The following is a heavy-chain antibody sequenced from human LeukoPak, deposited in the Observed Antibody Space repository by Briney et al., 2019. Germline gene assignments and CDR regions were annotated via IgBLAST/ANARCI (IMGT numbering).Heavy chain of an antibody. CDR2: INPNSGGT. CDR3: ARLSSGYWFDT. J-gene: IGHJ5*02. V-gene: IGHV1-2*02. Sequence: GASVKVSCKASGYTFSDYYIHWVRQAPGQGLEWMGWINPNSGGTNYAHKFQGRVTMTRDTSISTAYMDLSRLRSDDTAVYYCARLSSGYWFDTWGQGTLVTVSA. CDR1: GYTFSDYY. D-gene: IGHD3-22*01.